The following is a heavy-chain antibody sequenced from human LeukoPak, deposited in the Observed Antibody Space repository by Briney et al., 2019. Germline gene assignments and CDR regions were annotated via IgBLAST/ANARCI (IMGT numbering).Heavy chain of an antibody. D-gene: IGHD4-17*01. V-gene: IGHV4-59*08. CDR1: GDSISSDY. CDR2: IYYTGST. J-gene: IGHJ4*02. Sequence: PSETLSLTCAVSGDSISSDYWSWIRQPPGKGLEWIGYIYYTGSTNYNPSLKSRVTISVDTSKNQFSLKLSSVTAADTAVYYCARVPTVTFFDYWGQGTLVTVSS. CDR3: ARVPTVTFFDY.